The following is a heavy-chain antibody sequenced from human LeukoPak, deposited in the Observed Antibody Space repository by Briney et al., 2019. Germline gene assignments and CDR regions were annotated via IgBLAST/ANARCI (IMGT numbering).Heavy chain of an antibody. V-gene: IGHV1-18*01. CDR2: ISVYNGNT. Sequence: GASVKVSCKASGYIFTNHGISWVRQAPGQGLEWMGWISVYNGNTNYAQKLQGRVTMTTDTSMSTAYMELSSLRSDDTAVYYCARGESGIQHWGQGTLVTVSS. CDR3: ARGESGIQH. J-gene: IGHJ1*01. CDR1: GYIFTNHG.